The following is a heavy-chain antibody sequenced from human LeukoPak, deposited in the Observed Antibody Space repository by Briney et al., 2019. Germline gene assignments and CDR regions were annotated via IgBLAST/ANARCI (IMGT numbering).Heavy chain of an antibody. V-gene: IGHV3-15*06. D-gene: IGHD3-10*01. CDR1: GFTFTNAW. CDR3: TTDLGTYYHGSQRLIPIDY. CDR2: IKSKTDGETT. J-gene: IGHJ4*02. Sequence: GGSLRLSCVDSGFTFTNAWMSWVRQAPGKGLEWIGRIKSKTDGETTNYAETVRGRFTISRDHSKSAVYLQMNSLKIEDTAVYYCTTDLGTYYHGSQRLIPIDYWGQGTLVTVSS.